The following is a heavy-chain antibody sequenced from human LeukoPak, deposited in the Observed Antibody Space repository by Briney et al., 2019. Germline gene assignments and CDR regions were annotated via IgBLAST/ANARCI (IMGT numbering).Heavy chain of an antibody. D-gene: IGHD2-2*01. CDR2: ICHSGST. V-gene: IGHV4-38-2*01. Sequence: SETLSLPCAVSGYSISSGYYWGWIRQPPGKGLEGIGSICHSGSTYYKPSLKSRVTISVDTSKNQFSLKLSSVTAADTAVYYCARGGPVVPAYSVAGWFDPWGQGTLVTVSS. CDR3: ARGGPVVPAYSVAGWFDP. CDR1: GYSISSGYY. J-gene: IGHJ5*02.